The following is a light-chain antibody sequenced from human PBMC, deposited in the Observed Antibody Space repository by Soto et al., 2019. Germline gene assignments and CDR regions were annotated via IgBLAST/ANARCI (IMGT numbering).Light chain of an antibody. CDR2: GAS. J-gene: IGKJ1*01. CDR3: QQYDSSPWT. Sequence: EIVLTQSPGTLSLSPGERATLSCRASQSVTTTNLAWYQQKPGQAPRLLIYGASSRATGIPDRFGGSGSGTDFTLTISRLEPEDFAVYYCQQYDSSPWTFGQGTKVEIK. CDR1: QSVTTTN. V-gene: IGKV3-20*01.